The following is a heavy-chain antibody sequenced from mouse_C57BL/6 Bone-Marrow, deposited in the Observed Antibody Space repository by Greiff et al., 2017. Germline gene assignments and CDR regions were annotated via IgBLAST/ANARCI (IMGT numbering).Heavy chain of an antibody. CDR2: INPYNGGT. CDR1: GYTFTDYY. D-gene: IGHD3-3*01. J-gene: IGHJ2*01. V-gene: IGHV1-19*01. Sequence: EVQGVESGPVLVKPGASVKMSCKASGYTFTDYYMNWVKQSHGKSLEWIGVINPYNGGTSYNQKFKGKATLTVDKSSSTAYMELNSLTSEDSAVYYCARWGTFDYWGQGTTLTVSS. CDR3: ARWGTFDY.